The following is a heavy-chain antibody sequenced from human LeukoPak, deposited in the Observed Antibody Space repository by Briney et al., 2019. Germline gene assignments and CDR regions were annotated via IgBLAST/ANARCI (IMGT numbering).Heavy chain of an antibody. CDR1: GFTFSRHW. CDR3: ARYRHLGY. J-gene: IGHJ4*02. V-gene: IGHV3-7*01. Sequence: GGSLRLSCAASGFTFSRHWMTWVRQAPGKGLEWVANIKHDGSEKYYVDSVKGRFTISRDNGKNSLYLQMNSLRAEDTAVYYCARYRHLGYWGQGTLVTVSS. CDR2: IKHDGSEK.